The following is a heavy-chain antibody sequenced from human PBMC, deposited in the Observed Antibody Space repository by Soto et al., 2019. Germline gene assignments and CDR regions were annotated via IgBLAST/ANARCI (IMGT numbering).Heavy chain of an antibody. CDR2: ISGYNGNT. J-gene: IGHJ4*02. Sequence: ASVKVSCKASGYTFSSYGISWVRQAPGQGLEWMGWISGYNGNTNYAQKFQDRVTLTTDTPTNTAYMELRSLRSDDTAVYYCARDLVIQTTTGGVDFWGQGTLVTVSS. D-gene: IGHD3-16*02. CDR1: GYTFSSYG. V-gene: IGHV1-18*01. CDR3: ARDLVIQTTTGGVDF.